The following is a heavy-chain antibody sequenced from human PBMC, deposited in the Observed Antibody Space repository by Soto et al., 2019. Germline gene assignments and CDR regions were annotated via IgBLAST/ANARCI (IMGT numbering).Heavy chain of an antibody. D-gene: IGHD3-10*01. Sequence: ASVKVSCKASGYTFTSYGISWVRQAPGQGLEWMGWISAYNGNTNYAQKLQGRVTMTTDTSTSTAYMELRSLRSDDTAVYYCAREVRGVLYYYYYYMDVWGKGTTVTVSS. CDR3: AREVRGVLYYYYYYMDV. V-gene: IGHV1-18*01. CDR2: ISAYNGNT. CDR1: GYTFTSYG. J-gene: IGHJ6*03.